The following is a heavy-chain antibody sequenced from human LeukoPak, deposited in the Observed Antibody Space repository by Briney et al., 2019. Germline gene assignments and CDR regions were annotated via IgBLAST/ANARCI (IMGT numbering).Heavy chain of an antibody. V-gene: IGHV4-34*01. CDR3: ARSRLEWFASDAFDI. CDR2: INHSGST. D-gene: IGHD3-3*01. J-gene: IGHJ3*02. CDR1: GGSFSGYY. Sequence: SETLSLTCAVYGGSFSGYYWSWIRQPPGKGLELIGEINHSGSTNYNPSLKSRVTISVDTSKTQSSLTLSSVTAADTAVYYCARSRLEWFASDAFDIWGQGTMVAVSS.